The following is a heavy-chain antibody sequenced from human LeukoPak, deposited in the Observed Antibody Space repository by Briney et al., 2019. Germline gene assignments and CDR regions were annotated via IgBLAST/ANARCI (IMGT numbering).Heavy chain of an antibody. J-gene: IGHJ6*02. V-gene: IGHV3-23*01. Sequence: GGSLRLSCAASGFTFRFYAMSWVRQAPGKGLEWVSAISADGGSTYYADSVKGRFSISRDNSNNTLFLQMDSLRAEDTAVYYCAKDRYYGSASYSYHFYYGMDVWGQGAAVTVSS. CDR3: AKDRYYGSASYSYHFYYGMDV. CDR1: GFTFRFYA. D-gene: IGHD3-10*01. CDR2: ISADGGST.